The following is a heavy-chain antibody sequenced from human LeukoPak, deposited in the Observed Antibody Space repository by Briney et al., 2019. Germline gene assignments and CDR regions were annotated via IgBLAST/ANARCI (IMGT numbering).Heavy chain of an antibody. CDR1: GYSISSGYY. CDR3: ARDILRYFDWSEGPFDY. CDR2: ISSSSNYI. Sequence: PSETLSLTCTVSGYSISSGYYWGWIRQPPGKGLEWVSSISSSSNYIHYADSVKGRFTISRDNAKNSLYLQMNSLRAEDTAVYYCARDILRYFDWSEGPFDYWGQGTLVTVSS. J-gene: IGHJ4*02. D-gene: IGHD3-9*01. V-gene: IGHV3-21*06.